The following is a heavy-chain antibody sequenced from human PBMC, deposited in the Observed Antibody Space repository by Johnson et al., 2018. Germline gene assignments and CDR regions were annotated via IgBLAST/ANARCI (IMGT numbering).Heavy chain of an antibody. Sequence: QVQLVQSGGGVVQPGRSLRLSCAASGFPFSSYGMHWGRQAPGKGLEWVALISYDGSNKYYADSVKGRFTISRDNSKNTLYLQMNSLRAEETAVYYCANLYGDDEGGFDYWGQGTLVTVSS. CDR1: GFPFSSYG. CDR2: ISYDGSNK. CDR3: ANLYGDDEGGFDY. D-gene: IGHD4-17*01. V-gene: IGHV3-30*18. J-gene: IGHJ4*02.